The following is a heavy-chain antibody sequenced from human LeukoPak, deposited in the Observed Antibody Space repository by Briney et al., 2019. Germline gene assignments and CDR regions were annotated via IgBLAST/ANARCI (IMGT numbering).Heavy chain of an antibody. D-gene: IGHD3-3*01. Sequence: GGSLRLSCAASGFTVSSNYMSWVRQAPGKGLEWVSVIYSGGSTYYADSVKGRFTISRDNSKNTLYLQMNSLRAEDTAVYYCARESGYYPLFDYWGQGTLVTVPS. CDR3: ARESGYYPLFDY. J-gene: IGHJ4*02. V-gene: IGHV3-53*01. CDR1: GFTVSSNY. CDR2: IYSGGST.